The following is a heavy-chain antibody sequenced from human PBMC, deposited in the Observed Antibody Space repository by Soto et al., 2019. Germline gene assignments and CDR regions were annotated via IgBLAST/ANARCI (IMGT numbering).Heavy chain of an antibody. CDR1: GGTFSSYA. D-gene: IGHD2-15*01. CDR3: XRGDCXXXXXXSXXXYFDY. V-gene: IGHV1-69*12. Sequence: QVQLVQSGAEVKKPGSSVKVSCKASGGTFSSYAISWVRQAPGQGLEWMGGIIPIFGTANYAQKFQGRVTITADESTSTAYMELSSLRSEDTAVYYCXRGDCXXXXXXSXXXYFDYWGQGTLVTVSS. CDR2: IIPIFGTA. J-gene: IGHJ4*02.